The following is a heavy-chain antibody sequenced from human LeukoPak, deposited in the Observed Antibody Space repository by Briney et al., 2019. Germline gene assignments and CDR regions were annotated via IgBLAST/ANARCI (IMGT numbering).Heavy chain of an antibody. CDR3: ASSPPYDSSAYYYVH. J-gene: IGHJ4*02. V-gene: IGHV4-39*01. D-gene: IGHD3-22*01. CDR1: GGSISSSSYS. CDR2: IYYSGST. Sequence: SETLSLTCTVSGGSISSSSYSWGWIRQPPGKGLEWIGSIYYSGSTYYKPSLKSRVTMSVDTSKNQFSLKLSSVTAADTAVFYCASSPPYDSSAYYYVHWGQGTLVTVSS.